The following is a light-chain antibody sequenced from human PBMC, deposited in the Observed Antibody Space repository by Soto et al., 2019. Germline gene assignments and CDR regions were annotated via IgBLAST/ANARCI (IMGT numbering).Light chain of an antibody. Sequence: DIQMTQSPSTLSASVGDRGTITCRASQSITSWLAWYQQKPGETSKVLIYGASNFQSGVTPRFSGSGSGTDFTLTISSLQPDDFATYYCQHYNSYSEAFGRGTKVDIK. CDR1: QSITSW. V-gene: IGKV1-5*01. CDR2: GAS. J-gene: IGKJ1*01. CDR3: QHYNSYSEA.